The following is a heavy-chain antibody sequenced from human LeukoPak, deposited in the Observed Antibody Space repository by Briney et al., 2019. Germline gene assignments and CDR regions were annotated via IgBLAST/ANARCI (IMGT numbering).Heavy chain of an antibody. Sequence: ASVKVSCKASGFTFTSYGISWVRQAPGQGLEWMGWISAYNGDTNYAQKLQGRVTMTTDTSTSTAYMELRSLRSDDTAVYYCARGGPAPHRITLIVVASSTDAFDIWGQGTMVTVSS. V-gene: IGHV1-18*01. CDR3: ARGGPAPHRITLIVVASSTDAFDI. CDR2: ISAYNGDT. J-gene: IGHJ3*02. CDR1: GFTFTSYG. D-gene: IGHD3-22*01.